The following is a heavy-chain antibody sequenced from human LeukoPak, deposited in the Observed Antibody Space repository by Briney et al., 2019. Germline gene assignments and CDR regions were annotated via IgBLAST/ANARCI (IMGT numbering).Heavy chain of an antibody. J-gene: IGHJ4*02. CDR1: GFTFSDYY. V-gene: IGHV3-11*01. CDR2: ISSSGSTI. CDR3: ARDRVTGYYDSSGYLFF. Sequence: GGSQRLSCAASGFTFSDYYMSWIRQAPGKGLEWVSYISSSGSTIYYADSVKGRFTISRDNAKNSLYLQMNSLRAEDTAVYYCARDRVTGYYDSSGYLFFWGQGTLVTVSS. D-gene: IGHD3-22*01.